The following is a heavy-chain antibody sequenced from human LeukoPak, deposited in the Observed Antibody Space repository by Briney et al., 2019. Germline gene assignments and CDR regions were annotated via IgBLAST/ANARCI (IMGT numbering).Heavy chain of an antibody. V-gene: IGHV3-21*01. J-gene: IGHJ4*02. CDR3: AKDGNIAAHFDY. CDR1: GFTFRSYS. D-gene: IGHD6-13*01. CDR2: ISSSSSYI. Sequence: GGSLRLSCAASGFTFRSYSMNWVRQAPGKGLEWVSSISSSSSYIYYADSVKGRFTISRDNAKSSLYLQMNSLRAEDTAVYYCAKDGNIAAHFDYWGQGTLVSVSS.